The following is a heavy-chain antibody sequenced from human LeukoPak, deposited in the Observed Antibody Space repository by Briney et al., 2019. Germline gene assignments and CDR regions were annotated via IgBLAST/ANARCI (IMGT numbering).Heavy chain of an antibody. Sequence: SGPTPVNPTQNLTLTRTFSGFSLSTSGMRVSWIRQPPGKALEWLALIDWDADKYYSTSLKTRLTISKDTSKNQVVLTMTNMDPVDTATYYCARIPRYYYGSGSYFDYWGQGTLVTVSS. D-gene: IGHD3-10*01. CDR2: IDWDADK. CDR3: ARIPRYYYGSGSYFDY. CDR1: GFSLSTSGMR. J-gene: IGHJ4*02. V-gene: IGHV2-70*01.